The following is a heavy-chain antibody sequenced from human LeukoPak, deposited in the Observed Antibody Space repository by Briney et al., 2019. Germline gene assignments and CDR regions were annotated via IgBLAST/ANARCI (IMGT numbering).Heavy chain of an antibody. CDR2: IIPILGIA. V-gene: IGHV1-69*04. CDR3: ARPYGMDV. Sequence: ASVKVSCKASGGTFSNNAISWVRQAPGQELEWMGRIIPILGIANYAQKFQGRVTITADKSTSTAYMELSSLRSEDTAVYYCARPYGMDVWGQGTTVTVSS. CDR1: GGTFSNNA. J-gene: IGHJ6*02.